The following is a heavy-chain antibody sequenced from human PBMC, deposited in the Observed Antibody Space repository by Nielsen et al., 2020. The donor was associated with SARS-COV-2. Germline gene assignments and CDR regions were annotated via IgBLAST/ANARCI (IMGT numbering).Heavy chain of an antibody. D-gene: IGHD5-24*01. J-gene: IGHJ6*02. V-gene: IGHV1-69*13. CDR1: GGTFSSYA. Sequence: SVKVSCKASGGTFSSYAISWVRQAPGQGLEWMGGIIPIFGTANYAQKFQGRVTITADESTSTAYMELSSLRSEDTAVYYCASSRGGYNYYYYYGMDVWGQGTTVTVSS. CDR2: IIPIFGTA. CDR3: ASSRGGYNYYYYYGMDV.